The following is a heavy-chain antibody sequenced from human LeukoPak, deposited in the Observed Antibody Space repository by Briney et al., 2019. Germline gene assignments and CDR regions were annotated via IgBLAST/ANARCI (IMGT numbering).Heavy chain of an antibody. CDR1: GFTFSSYS. J-gene: IGHJ4*02. V-gene: IGHV3-21*01. Sequence: PGGSLRLSCAASGFTFSSYSMNWVRQAPGKGLEWVSSISSSSRYIYYADSVKGRFTISRDNAKNSLYLQMNSLRAEDTAVYYCARVAAVEVYYFDYWGQGTLVTASS. D-gene: IGHD6-19*01. CDR2: ISSSSRYI. CDR3: ARVAAVEVYYFDY.